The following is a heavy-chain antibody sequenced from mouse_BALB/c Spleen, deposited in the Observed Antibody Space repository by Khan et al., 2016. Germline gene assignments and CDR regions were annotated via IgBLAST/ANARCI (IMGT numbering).Heavy chain of an antibody. V-gene: IGHV14-3*02. D-gene: IGHD1-1*01. Sequence: VQLQQSGAELVKPGASVKLSCTASGFNIKDTYMHWVKQRPEQGLEWIGRIDPANGNTKYDPKFQGKATITADTSSNTAYLQLSSLTSEDAAVYYYARRGDYGSTWFAYWGQGTLVTVSA. J-gene: IGHJ3*01. CDR1: GFNIKDTY. CDR3: ARRGDYGSTWFAY. CDR2: IDPANGNT.